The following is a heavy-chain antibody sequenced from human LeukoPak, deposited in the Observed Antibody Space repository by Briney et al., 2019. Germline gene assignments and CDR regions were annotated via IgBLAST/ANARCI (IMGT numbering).Heavy chain of an antibody. D-gene: IGHD2-2*01. Sequence: GGSLRLSCAASGFTFSDYYMTWIRQAPGKRLEWVSYISGISSNIQYADSVKGRFTISRDNAKNSLYLQMNSLRVEDTAIYYCVRNPSSNRMLFDYWGQGTLVTVSS. J-gene: IGHJ4*02. CDR3: VRNPSSNRMLFDY. CDR2: ISGISSNI. CDR1: GFTFSDYY. V-gene: IGHV3-11*04.